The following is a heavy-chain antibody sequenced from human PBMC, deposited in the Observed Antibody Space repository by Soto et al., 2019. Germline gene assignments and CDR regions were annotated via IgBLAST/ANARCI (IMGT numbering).Heavy chain of an antibody. CDR2: IYHSGST. V-gene: IGHV4-30-2*01. CDR3: ARGSYSSSWYDGMDV. CDR1: GGSISSGGYS. J-gene: IGHJ6*02. D-gene: IGHD6-13*01. Sequence: SETLSLTCAVSGGSISSGGYSWSWIRQPPGKGLEWIGYIYHSGSTYYNPSLKSRVTISVDRSKNQSSLKLSSVTAADTAVYYCARGSYSSSWYDGMDVWGQGTTVTVSS.